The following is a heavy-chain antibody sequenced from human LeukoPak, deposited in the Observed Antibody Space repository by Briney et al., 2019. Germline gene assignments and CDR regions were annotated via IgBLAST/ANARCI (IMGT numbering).Heavy chain of an antibody. V-gene: IGHV3-30*02. CDR3: ARAVTMVRGVQDAFDI. J-gene: IGHJ3*02. CDR1: GFTFSSYG. D-gene: IGHD3-10*01. Sequence: GGSLRLSCAASGFTFSSYGMHWVRQAPGKGLERVAFIRYDGSNKYYADSVKGRFTISRDNSKNTLFLQMNSLRSDDTAVYYCARAVTMVRGVQDAFDIWGQGTMVTVSS. CDR2: IRYDGSNK.